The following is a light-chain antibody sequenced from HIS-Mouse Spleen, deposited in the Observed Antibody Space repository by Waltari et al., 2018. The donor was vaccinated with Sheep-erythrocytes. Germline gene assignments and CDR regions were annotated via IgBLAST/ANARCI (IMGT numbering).Light chain of an antibody. J-gene: IGLJ1*01. Sequence: QSALTQPRSVSGSPGQSVTISCTGTSSDVGGYNYVSWYQQPPGKAPKLMIYDVSKRLSGVPDRFSGAKSGNTASLTISGLQAEDEADYYCCSYAGSYNHVFATGTKVTVL. CDR1: SSDVGGYNY. CDR3: CSYAGSYNHV. V-gene: IGLV2-11*01. CDR2: DVS.